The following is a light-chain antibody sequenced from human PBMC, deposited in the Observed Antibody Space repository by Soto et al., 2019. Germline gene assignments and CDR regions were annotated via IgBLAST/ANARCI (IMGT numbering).Light chain of an antibody. V-gene: IGKV3-15*01. J-gene: IGKJ1*01. CDR1: QTITNN. Sequence: EIVMTQSPATLSVSPGERATLSCRASQTITNNLAWYQQKPGQAPRLLIYDASTRTTGVPARFSGSGSGTEFTLTISSLQSEDFALYYCQQYNNGPPATFGQGTKVEIK. CDR2: DAS. CDR3: QQYNNGPPAT.